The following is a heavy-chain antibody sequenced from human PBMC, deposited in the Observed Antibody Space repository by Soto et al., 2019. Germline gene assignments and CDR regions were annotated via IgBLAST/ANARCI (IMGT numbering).Heavy chain of an antibody. D-gene: IGHD3-10*01. J-gene: IGHJ4*02. CDR3: ARGSRMVRGFKTHNSGAFDY. CDR1: GGSFSGYY. Sequence: SETLSLTCAVYGGSFSGYYWSWIRQPPGKGLEWIGEINHSGSTNYNPSLKSRVTISVDTSKNQFSLKLSSVTAADTAVYYCARGSRMVRGFKTHNSGAFDYWGQGTLVTVSS. V-gene: IGHV4-34*01. CDR2: INHSGST.